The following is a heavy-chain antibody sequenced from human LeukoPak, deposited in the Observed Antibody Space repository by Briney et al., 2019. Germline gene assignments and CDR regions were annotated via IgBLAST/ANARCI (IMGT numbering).Heavy chain of an antibody. J-gene: IGHJ4*02. Sequence: GRSLRLSCAASGFTFSTFGMQWVRQAPGKGLEWVAVIWYDGSNKYYADSVKGRFTISRDNAKNSLYLQMNSLRAEDTAVYYCARDRNYYEYFEYWGQGTLVTVSS. CDR1: GFTFSTFG. D-gene: IGHD3-22*01. CDR3: ARDRNYYEYFEY. V-gene: IGHV3-33*01. CDR2: IWYDGSNK.